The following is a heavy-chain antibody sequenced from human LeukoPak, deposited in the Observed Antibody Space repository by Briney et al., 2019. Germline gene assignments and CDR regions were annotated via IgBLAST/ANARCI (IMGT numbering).Heavy chain of an antibody. D-gene: IGHD4-11*01. CDR2: IYYSGST. Sequence: SETLSLTCTVSGGSISSYYWSWIRQPPGKGLEWIGYIYYSGSTNYNPSLKSRVTILVDTSKNQFSLKLSSVTAADTAVYYCASYMTTVTTYIYGMDVWGQGTTVTVSS. J-gene: IGHJ6*02. V-gene: IGHV4-59*08. CDR3: ASYMTTVTTYIYGMDV. CDR1: GGSISSYY.